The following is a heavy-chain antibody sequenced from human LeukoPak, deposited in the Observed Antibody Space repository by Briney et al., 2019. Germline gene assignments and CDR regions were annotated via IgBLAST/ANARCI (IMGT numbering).Heavy chain of an antibody. CDR2: ISSTGGST. Sequence: PGGSLRLSCAGSGFTFSSYAMSWVRQAPGKGLEWVSVISSTGGSTFYADSVKGRFTISRDNSKSTMFLQMNSLRAEDTAVYYCAKGHVDTAYNWFDPWGQGTLVTVSS. V-gene: IGHV3-23*01. D-gene: IGHD5-18*01. CDR1: GFTFSSYA. J-gene: IGHJ5*02. CDR3: AKGHVDTAYNWFDP.